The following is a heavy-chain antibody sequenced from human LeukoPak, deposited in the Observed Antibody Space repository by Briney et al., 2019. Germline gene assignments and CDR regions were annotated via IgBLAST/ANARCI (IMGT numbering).Heavy chain of an antibody. J-gene: IGHJ4*02. Sequence: PGGSLRLSCAASGFTFSSYSMNWVRQAPGKGLEWVSSISSSSSYIYYADSVKGRFTISRDNAKNSLYLQMNSLRAEDTAVYYCAKDFLKSITLIRGVRSWVGYFDSWGQGTLVTVSS. V-gene: IGHV3-21*01. D-gene: IGHD3-10*01. CDR1: GFTFSSYS. CDR2: ISSSSSYI. CDR3: AKDFLKSITLIRGVRSWVGYFDS.